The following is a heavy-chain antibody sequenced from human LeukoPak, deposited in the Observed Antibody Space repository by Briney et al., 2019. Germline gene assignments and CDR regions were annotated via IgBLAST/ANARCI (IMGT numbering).Heavy chain of an antibody. CDR3: ARGTRFLEWLSSYYYYYGMDV. J-gene: IGHJ6*02. CDR1: GGSFSGYY. CDR2: INHSGST. Sequence: SETLSLTCAVYGGSFSGYYWSWIRQPPGKGLEWIGEINHSGSTNYNPSLKSRVTISVDTSKNQFSLKLSSVTDADTAVYYCARGTRFLEWLSSYYYYYGMDVWGQGTTVTVSS. D-gene: IGHD3-3*01. V-gene: IGHV4-34*01.